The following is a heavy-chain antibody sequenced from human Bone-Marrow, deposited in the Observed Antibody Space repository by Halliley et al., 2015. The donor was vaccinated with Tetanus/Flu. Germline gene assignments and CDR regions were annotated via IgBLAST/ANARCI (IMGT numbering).Heavy chain of an antibody. V-gene: IGHV3-66*01. J-gene: IGHJ4*02. CDR2: IYRGGNT. Sequence: IYRGGNTDYADSGEGRFAISGDNSNNTLYLHMNSLRAEDAAVYSCARDPGDGSTGYYGLNYWGQGTLVTVSS. D-gene: IGHD3-22*01. CDR3: ARDPGDGSTGYYGLNY.